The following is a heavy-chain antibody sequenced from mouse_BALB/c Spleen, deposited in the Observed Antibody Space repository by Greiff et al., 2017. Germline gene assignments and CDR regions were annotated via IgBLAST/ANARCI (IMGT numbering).Heavy chain of an antibody. J-gene: IGHJ2*01. Sequence: EVKLQESGPGLVKPSQSLSLTCTVTGYSITSDYAWNWIRQFPGNKLEWMGYISYSGSTSYNPSLKSRISITRDTSKNQFFLQLNSVTTEDTATYYCAREGAYDGYFDYWGQGTTLTVSS. CDR2: ISYSGST. CDR3: AREGAYDGYFDY. V-gene: IGHV3-2*02. D-gene: IGHD2-3*01. CDR1: GYSITSDYA.